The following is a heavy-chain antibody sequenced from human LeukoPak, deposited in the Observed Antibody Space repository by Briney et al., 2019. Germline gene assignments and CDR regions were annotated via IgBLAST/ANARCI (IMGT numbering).Heavy chain of an antibody. CDR2: ISSSSYI. Sequence: GGSLRLSCAASGFTFSSYSMNWVRQAPGKGLEWVSSISSSSYIYYADSVKGRFTISRDNAKNSLYLQMNSLRAEDTAVYYCARGLWTTEYYFDYWGQGTLVTVSS. D-gene: IGHD1-14*01. J-gene: IGHJ4*02. CDR3: ARGLWTTEYYFDY. V-gene: IGHV3-21*01. CDR1: GFTFSSYS.